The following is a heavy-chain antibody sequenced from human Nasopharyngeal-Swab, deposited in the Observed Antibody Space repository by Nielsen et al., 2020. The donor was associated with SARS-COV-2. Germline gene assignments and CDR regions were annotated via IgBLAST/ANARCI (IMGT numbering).Heavy chain of an antibody. CDR1: GYTFTSYG. CDR3: ARDDYGDYGYFGH. J-gene: IGHJ4*02. V-gene: IGHV1-18*01. Sequence: ASVKVSCKASGYTFTSYGISWVRQAPGQGLEWMGWISAYNGNTNYAQKLQGRVTMTSDTSINTAYMELRRLRSDDTAVYYCARDDYGDYGYFGHWGQGTLVTVSS. CDR2: ISAYNGNT. D-gene: IGHD4-17*01.